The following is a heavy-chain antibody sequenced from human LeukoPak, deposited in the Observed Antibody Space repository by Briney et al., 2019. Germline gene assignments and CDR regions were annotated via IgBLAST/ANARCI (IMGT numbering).Heavy chain of an antibody. CDR3: AKTLRSAYSSGWYSYYYYMDV. J-gene: IGHJ6*03. D-gene: IGHD6-19*01. CDR1: GFTLSSYA. V-gene: IGHV3-23*01. CDR2: ISGSGGST. Sequence: GGSLRLSCAASGFTLSSYAMSWVRQAPGKGLEWVSAISGSGGSTYYADSVKGRFTISRDNSKNTLYLQMNSLRAEDTAVYYCAKTLRSAYSSGWYSYYYYMDVWGKGTTVTVSS.